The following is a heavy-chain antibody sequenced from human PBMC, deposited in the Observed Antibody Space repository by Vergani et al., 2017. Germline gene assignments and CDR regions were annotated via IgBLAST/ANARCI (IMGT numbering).Heavy chain of an antibody. Sequence: EVQLVESGGGLVKPGGSLRLSCAASGFTFSSYSMNWVRQAPGKGLEWVSYISSSSSTIYYADSVKGRFTISRDNAKNSLYLQMNSLRAEDTAVYYCARDAIQSGSYFGYWGQGTLVTVSS. CDR3: ARDAIQSGSYFGY. V-gene: IGHV3-48*01. CDR2: ISSSSSTI. D-gene: IGHD1-26*01. CDR1: GFTFSSYS. J-gene: IGHJ4*02.